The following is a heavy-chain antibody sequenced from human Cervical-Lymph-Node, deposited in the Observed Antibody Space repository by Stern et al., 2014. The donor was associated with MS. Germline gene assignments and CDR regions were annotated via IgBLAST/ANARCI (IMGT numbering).Heavy chain of an antibody. V-gene: IGHV1-2*06. CDR1: GYTFTGYY. D-gene: IGHD1-26*01. Sequence: VQLVQSGAEVKKPGASVKVSCKASGYTFTGYYMHWVRQAPGQGLEWMGRINPNSGGTNYAQKCQCRVTMTRDTSISTAYMELSRLRSDDTAVYYCARERALIVGATTGFDYWGQGTLVTVSS. CDR2: INPNSGGT. J-gene: IGHJ4*02. CDR3: ARERALIVGATTGFDY.